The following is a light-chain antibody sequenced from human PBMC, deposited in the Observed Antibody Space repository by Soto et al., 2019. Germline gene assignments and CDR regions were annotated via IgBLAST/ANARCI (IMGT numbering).Light chain of an antibody. CDR3: QQSYYNPT. CDR2: DAS. CDR1: QSVSNY. Sequence: DIQMTQSPSSLSASVGDRVTITCRASQSVSNYLHWYQQKPGKAPNLLIYDASSLQSGVQSRFSGSGSGTDFTLTISSLKHEDFANYYCQQSYYNPTFGQGTKVEIK. V-gene: IGKV1-39*01. J-gene: IGKJ1*01.